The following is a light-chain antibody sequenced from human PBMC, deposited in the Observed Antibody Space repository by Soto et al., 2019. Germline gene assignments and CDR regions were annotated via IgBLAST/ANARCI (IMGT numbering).Light chain of an antibody. CDR1: SSVIGAYNF. CDR2: DVN. V-gene: IGLV2-14*03. Sequence: QSVLTQPASVSGSPGQSITISCTGTSSVIGAYNFVSWYQQHPGKAPKLMLYDVNIRPSGVSNRFSGSKSGNTASLTISGLQAEDEADYYCTSWTTSNTMIFGGGTKVPVL. J-gene: IGLJ2*01. CDR3: TSWTTSNTMI.